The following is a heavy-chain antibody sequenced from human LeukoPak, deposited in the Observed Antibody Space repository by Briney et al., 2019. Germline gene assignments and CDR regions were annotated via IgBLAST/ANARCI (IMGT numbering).Heavy chain of an antibody. CDR1: GFTFSSYW. J-gene: IGHJ6*02. CDR3: AKDYGDAYYYYYGMDV. D-gene: IGHD4-17*01. CDR2: INSDGSST. Sequence: PGGSLRLSCAASGFTFSSYWMLWVRQAPGKGLVWVSRINSDGSSTGYADSVKGRFTISRDNSKNSLYLQMNSLRTEDTALYYCAKDYGDAYYYYYGMDVWGQGTTVTVSS. V-gene: IGHV3-74*01.